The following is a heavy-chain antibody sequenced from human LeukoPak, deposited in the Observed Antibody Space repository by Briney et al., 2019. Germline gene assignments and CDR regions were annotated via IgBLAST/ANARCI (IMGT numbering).Heavy chain of an antibody. J-gene: IGHJ4*02. CDR3: AKDVRADCSGGSCYLPFDY. Sequence: GGSLRLSCAASGFTFSSYAMSWVRQAPGKGLEWVSAISGSGGSTYYADSVKGRFTISRDNSKNTPYLQMNSLRAEDTAVYYCAKDVRADCSGGSCYLPFDYWGQGTLVTVSS. V-gene: IGHV3-23*01. CDR1: GFTFSSYA. CDR2: ISGSGGST. D-gene: IGHD2-15*01.